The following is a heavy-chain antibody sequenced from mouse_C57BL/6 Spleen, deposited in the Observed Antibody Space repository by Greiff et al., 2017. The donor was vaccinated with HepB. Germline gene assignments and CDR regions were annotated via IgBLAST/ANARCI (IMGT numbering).Heavy chain of an antibody. CDR2: IWTGGGT. D-gene: IGHD2-3*01. V-gene: IGHV2-9-1*01. Sequence: VQLVESGPGLVAPSQSLSITCTVSGFSLTSYAISWVRQPPGKGLEWLGVIWTGGGTNYNSALKPRLSISKDNSKSQVFLKMNSLQTDDTARYYCARTLNDDGYYFWFAYWGQGTLVTVSA. CDR3: ARTLNDDGYYFWFAY. CDR1: GFSLTSYA. J-gene: IGHJ3*01.